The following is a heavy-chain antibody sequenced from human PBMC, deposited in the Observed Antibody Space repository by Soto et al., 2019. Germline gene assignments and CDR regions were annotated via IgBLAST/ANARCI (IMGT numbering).Heavy chain of an antibody. V-gene: IGHV3-30*18. CDR1: GFTFSSYG. CDR2: ISYDGSNK. CDR3: AKGGQRITIFGVVITKDAFDI. D-gene: IGHD3-3*01. Sequence: QVQLVESGGGVVQPGRSLRLSCAASGFTFSSYGMHWVRQAPGKGLEWVAVISYDGSNKYYTDSVKGRFTISRDNSKNTLYLQMNSLRAEDTAVYYCAKGGQRITIFGVVITKDAFDIWGQGTMVTVSS. J-gene: IGHJ3*02.